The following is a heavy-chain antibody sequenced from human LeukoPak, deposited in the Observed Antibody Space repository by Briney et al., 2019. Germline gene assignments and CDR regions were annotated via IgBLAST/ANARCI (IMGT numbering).Heavy chain of an antibody. CDR3: ARQPHYGYNSRLEY. J-gene: IGHJ4*02. CDR1: GGSISGSY. V-gene: IGHV4-59*08. D-gene: IGHD5-24*01. Sequence: SETLSLTCTVSGGSISGSYWSCIRQPPGQGLESIGYIYDSGSNNKNPSLRSRVTLSVDTSKNQFSLKLTSVTAADTAVYFCARQPHYGYNSRLEYWGQGILVTVSS. CDR2: IYDSGSN.